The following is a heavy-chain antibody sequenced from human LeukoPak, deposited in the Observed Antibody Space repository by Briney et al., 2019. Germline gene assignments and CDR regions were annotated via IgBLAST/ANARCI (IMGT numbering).Heavy chain of an antibody. V-gene: IGHV4-34*01. CDR1: GGSFSGYY. J-gene: IGHJ4*02. CDR2: INHSGST. Sequence: SETLSLTCAVYGGSFSGYYWSWIRQPPGKGLEWIGEINHSGSTNYNPSLTSRFPISVDTSKNQVARKLSSVTAADTAVYYCARGTPLPHDYWGQGALVTVSS. CDR3: ARGTPLPHDY.